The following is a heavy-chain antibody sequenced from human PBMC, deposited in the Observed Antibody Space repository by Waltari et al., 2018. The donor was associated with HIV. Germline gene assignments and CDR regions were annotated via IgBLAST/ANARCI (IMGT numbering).Heavy chain of an antibody. CDR2: ISGSGGTT. Sequence: EVQLLESGGGLVQPGGSLRLSCAASGFTFRSFTMSWVRQGPGKGLEYVSLISGSGGTTYYTDSVKGRFTISRDNSKNTLFLQMNSLRAEDTAVYYCAKTTKISMVRGVYDYWGQGTLVTVSS. CDR3: AKTTKISMVRGVYDY. J-gene: IGHJ4*02. CDR1: GFTFRSFT. D-gene: IGHD3-10*01. V-gene: IGHV3-23*01.